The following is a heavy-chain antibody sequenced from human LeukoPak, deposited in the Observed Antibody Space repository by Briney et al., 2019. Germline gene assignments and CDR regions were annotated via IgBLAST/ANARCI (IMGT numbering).Heavy chain of an antibody. J-gene: IGHJ4*02. D-gene: IGHD5-18*01. Sequence: ASVKVSCKASGDTFTSYGISWARQAPGQGLEWMGWMNPNSGNTGYAQKFQGRVTMTRNTSISTAYMELSSLRSEDTAVYYCATGGYSYIDYWGQGTLVTVSS. CDR3: ATGGYSYIDY. CDR1: GDTFTSYG. V-gene: IGHV1-8*02. CDR2: MNPNSGNT.